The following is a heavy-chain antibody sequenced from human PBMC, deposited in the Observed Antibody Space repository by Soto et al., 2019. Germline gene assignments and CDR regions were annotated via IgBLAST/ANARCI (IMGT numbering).Heavy chain of an antibody. V-gene: IGHV3-48*02. CDR2: ISSSSSTI. CDR1: GFTFSSYS. Sequence: PGGSLRLSCAASGFTFSSYSMNWVRQAPGKGLEWVSYISSSSSTIYYADSVKGRFTISRDNAKNSLYLQMNSLRDEDTAVYYCARDLVSYDTYYFDYWGQGTLVTVSS. J-gene: IGHJ4*02. D-gene: IGHD3-9*01. CDR3: ARDLVSYDTYYFDY.